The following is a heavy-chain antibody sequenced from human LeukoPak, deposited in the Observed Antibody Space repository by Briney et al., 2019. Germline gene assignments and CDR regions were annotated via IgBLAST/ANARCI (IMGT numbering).Heavy chain of an antibody. CDR2: IYYSGST. Sequence: PSETLSLTCTVSGGSISSSSYYWGWIRQPPGKGLEWIESIYYSGSTYYNPSLKSRVTISVDTSKNQFSLKLSSVTAADTAVYYCARDYGRNIPFDYWGQGTLVTVSS. J-gene: IGHJ4*02. CDR3: ARDYGRNIPFDY. V-gene: IGHV4-39*02. D-gene: IGHD4-17*01. CDR1: GGSISSSSYY.